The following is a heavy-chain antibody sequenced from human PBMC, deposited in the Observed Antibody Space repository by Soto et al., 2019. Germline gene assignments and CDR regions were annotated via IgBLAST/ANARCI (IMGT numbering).Heavy chain of an antibody. CDR3: ARVEYCSGGSCYLIDY. V-gene: IGHV1-3*01. Sequence: ASVKVSCKASGYTFTSYAMHWVRQAPGQRLEWMGWINAGNGITKYSQKFQGRVTITRDTSASTAYMELSSLRSEDTAVYYCARVEYCSGGSCYLIDYWGQGTLVTVSS. J-gene: IGHJ4*02. CDR2: INAGNGIT. D-gene: IGHD2-15*01. CDR1: GYTFTSYA.